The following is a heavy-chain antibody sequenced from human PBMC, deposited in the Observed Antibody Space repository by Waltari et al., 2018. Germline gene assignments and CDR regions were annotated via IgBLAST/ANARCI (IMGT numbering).Heavy chain of an antibody. CDR2: ISYDGSNK. CDR1: GFTFSSYA. CDR3: ARDSAEELRQEGDYYYYGMDV. D-gene: IGHD1-7*01. V-gene: IGHV3-30-3*01. Sequence: QVQLVESGGGVVQPGRSLRLSCAASGFTFSSYAMHWVRQAPGKGLGWVAVISYDGSNKYYADSVKGRFNISRDNSKNTLYLQMNSLRAEDTAVYYCARDSAEELRQEGDYYYYGMDVWGQGTTVTVSS. J-gene: IGHJ6*02.